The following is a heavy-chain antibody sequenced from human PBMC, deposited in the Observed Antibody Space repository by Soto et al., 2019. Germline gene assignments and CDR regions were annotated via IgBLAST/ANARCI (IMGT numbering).Heavy chain of an antibody. D-gene: IGHD2-2*01. CDR1: GGSFSGYY. Sequence: SETLSLTCAVYGGSFSGYYWSWIRQPPGKGLEWIGEINHSGSTNYNPSLKSRVTISVDTSKNQFSLKLSSVTAADTAVYYCARLPRYCSSTSCWVGFDYWGQGTLVTFSS. CDR2: INHSGST. V-gene: IGHV4-34*01. CDR3: ARLPRYCSSTSCWVGFDY. J-gene: IGHJ4*02.